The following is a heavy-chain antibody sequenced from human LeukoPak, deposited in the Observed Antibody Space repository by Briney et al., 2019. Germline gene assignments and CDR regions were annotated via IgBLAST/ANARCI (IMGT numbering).Heavy chain of an antibody. CDR3: ARSMTIFGVVTFPGY. D-gene: IGHD3-3*01. CDR1: GGSIRSHY. Sequence: SETLSLTCTVSGGSIRSHYWSWIRQSPGKGLEWIGYIYYSGSTNYNPSLKSRVTISVDTSKNQFSLNLNSVTAADTAVYYCARSMTIFGVVTFPGYWGQGTLVTVSS. CDR2: IYYSGST. V-gene: IGHV4-59*11. J-gene: IGHJ4*02.